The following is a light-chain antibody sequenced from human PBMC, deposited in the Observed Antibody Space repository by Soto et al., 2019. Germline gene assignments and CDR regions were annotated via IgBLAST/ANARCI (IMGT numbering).Light chain of an antibody. CDR1: SSDVGGYNY. Sequence: QSALTQPPSASGSPGQSVTISCTGTSSDVGGYNYVSWYQQHPGKAPKLMIYEVSKRPSGVPDRFSGSKSGNTASLTVSGLQAEDEADYYCSSYAVSNNFGVLFGGGTKVTVL. V-gene: IGLV2-8*01. CDR3: SSYAVSNNFGVL. CDR2: EVS. J-gene: IGLJ2*01.